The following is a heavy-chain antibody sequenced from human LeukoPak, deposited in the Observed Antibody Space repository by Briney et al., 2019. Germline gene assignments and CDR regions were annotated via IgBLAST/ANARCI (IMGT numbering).Heavy chain of an antibody. V-gene: IGHV4-59*01. CDR3: ARSSSWYWRPGY. J-gene: IGHJ4*02. D-gene: IGHD6-13*01. CDR1: GGSISDYY. CDR2: IYYSGST. Sequence: SETLSLTCTVSGGSISDYYWSWTRQPPGKGLEWIGYIYYSGSTNYNPSLNSRVTISVDTSKNHFSLKLSSATAADTAVYYCARSSSWYWRPGYWGQGTLVTVSS.